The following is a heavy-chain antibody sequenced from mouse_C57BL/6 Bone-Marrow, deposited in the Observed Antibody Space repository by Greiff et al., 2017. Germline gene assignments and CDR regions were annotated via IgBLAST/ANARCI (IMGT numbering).Heavy chain of an antibody. CDR2: IYPGSGST. Sequence: QVQLQQSGAELVKPGASVKMSCKASGYTFTSYWITWVKQRPGQGLEWIGDIYPGSGSTNYNEKFKSKATLTVDTSSSTAYMQLSSLTSEDSAVYYCAIYYYGSSRYFDVWGTGTTVTVSS. V-gene: IGHV1-55*01. J-gene: IGHJ1*03. CDR1: GYTFTSYW. D-gene: IGHD1-1*01. CDR3: AIYYYGSSRYFDV.